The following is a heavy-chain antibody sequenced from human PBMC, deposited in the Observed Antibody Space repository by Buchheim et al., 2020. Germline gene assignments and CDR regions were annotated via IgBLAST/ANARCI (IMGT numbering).Heavy chain of an antibody. CDR1: GFTFSSYW. V-gene: IGHV3-74*01. D-gene: IGHD6-13*01. Sequence: EVQLVESGGGLVQPGGSLRLSCAASGFTFSSYWMHWVRQAPGKGLVWVSRINSDGSSTSYADSVKGRFTISRDNAKNTLYLQMNSLRAEDTAVYYCAREGAQSSWYGAIYENWFDPWGQGTL. CDR2: INSDGSST. J-gene: IGHJ5*02. CDR3: AREGAQSSWYGAIYENWFDP.